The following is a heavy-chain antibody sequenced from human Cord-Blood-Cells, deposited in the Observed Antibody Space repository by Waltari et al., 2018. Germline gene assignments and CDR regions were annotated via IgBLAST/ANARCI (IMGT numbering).Heavy chain of an antibody. D-gene: IGHD4-4*01. CDR2: IYSGGST. J-gene: IGHJ6*02. CDR3: ARSYSNYYYYGMDV. CDR1: GFTVSSTY. Sequence: EVQLVESGGGLIQPGGSLRLSCAASGFTVSSTYMSWVRQAPGKGLEWVSVIYSGGSTYYADYVKGRFTISRDNSKNTLYLQMNSLRAEDTAVYYCARSYSNYYYYGMDVWGQGTTVTVSS. V-gene: IGHV3-53*01.